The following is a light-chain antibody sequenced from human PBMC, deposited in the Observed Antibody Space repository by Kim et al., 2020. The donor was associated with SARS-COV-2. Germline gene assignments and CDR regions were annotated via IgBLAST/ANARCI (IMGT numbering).Light chain of an antibody. CDR1: QSVLYSSNNKTY. CDR2: WAS. CDR3: QQYYSTPLT. V-gene: IGKV4-1*01. Sequence: PNIKCKSSQSVLYSSNNKTYLAWYQQTPGQPPKLLIYWASTRESGVPDRFSGGGSGTDFTLTISSLQAEDVAVYYCQQYYSTPLTFGGGTKVDIK. J-gene: IGKJ4*01.